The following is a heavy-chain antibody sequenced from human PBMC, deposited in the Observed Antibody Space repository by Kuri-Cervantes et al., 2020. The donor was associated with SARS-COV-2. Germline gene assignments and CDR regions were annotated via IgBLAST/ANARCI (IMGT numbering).Heavy chain of an antibody. V-gene: IGHV3-48*04. CDR3: ATTDYDSSGSTFDI. D-gene: IGHD3-22*01. J-gene: IGHJ3*02. CDR1: GFTFSSYS. Sequence: GESLKISCAASGFTFSSYSMNWVRQAPGKGLEWASYISSSSSTIYYADSVKGRFTISRDNAKNSLYLQMNSLRVEDTALYYCATTDYDSSGSTFDIWGQGTMVTVSS. CDR2: ISSSSSTI.